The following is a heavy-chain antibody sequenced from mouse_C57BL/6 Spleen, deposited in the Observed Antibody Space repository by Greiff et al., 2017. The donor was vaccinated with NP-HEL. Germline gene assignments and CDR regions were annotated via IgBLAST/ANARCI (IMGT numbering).Heavy chain of an antibody. V-gene: IGHV1-55*01. Sequence: VQLQQSGAELVKPGASVKMSCKASGYTFTSYWITWVKQRPGQGLEWIGDIYPGSGSTNYNEKFKSKATLTVDTSSSTAYMQLSSLTSEDSAVYYCARGGSRPFWYFDVWGTGTTVTVSS. CDR1: GYTFTSYW. D-gene: IGHD1-1*01. CDR2: IYPGSGST. CDR3: ARGGSRPFWYFDV. J-gene: IGHJ1*03.